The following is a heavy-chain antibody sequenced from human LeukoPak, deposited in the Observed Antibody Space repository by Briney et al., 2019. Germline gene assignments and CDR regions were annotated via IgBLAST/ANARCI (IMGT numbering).Heavy chain of an antibody. CDR1: GFSFSSHG. D-gene: IGHD3-16*01. Sequence: PGGSLRLSCAASGFSFSSHGMHWVRQAPGKGLEWVAVIGRDGRAKYYANSVEGRFSMSRDNSEKKLYLEMNSLRDEDTAVYYSAKEATWGNWYFDLWGRGTLVTVSS. J-gene: IGHJ2*01. CDR2: IGRDGRAK. CDR3: AKEATWGNWYFDL. V-gene: IGHV3-30*18.